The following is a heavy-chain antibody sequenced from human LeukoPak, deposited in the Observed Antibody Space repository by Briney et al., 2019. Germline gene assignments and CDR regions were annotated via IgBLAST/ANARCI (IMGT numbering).Heavy chain of an antibody. V-gene: IGHV4-59*08. D-gene: IGHD3/OR15-3a*01. J-gene: IGHJ6*01. Sequence: AETLSLTCSVSGGPISSHYWRWLRPPPGKALEWIVYIYHSGRPIHNPPLETRVTISVHTSKTLFPQNLSSVRAAHSPVYNCASLLHRDLQDWGYYYYCMDVWGQGTTVTVSS. CDR2: IYHSGRP. CDR1: GGPISSHY. CDR3: ASLLHRDLQDWGYYYYCMDV.